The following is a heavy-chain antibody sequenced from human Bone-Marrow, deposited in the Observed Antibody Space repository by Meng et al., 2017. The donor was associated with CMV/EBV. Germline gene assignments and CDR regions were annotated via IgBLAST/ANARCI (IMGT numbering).Heavy chain of an antibody. Sequence: GGSLRLSCAASGFTFSSYAMHWVRQAPGKGLEYVSAITSHGGSTSYAESVKGRFTISRDNSKNTLYLQMGRLRAEDMVVYSCARGLSPDFWSGYQVYGMDIWGQGTTVTVSS. V-gene: IGHV3-64*02. CDR1: GFTFSSYA. CDR2: ITSHGGST. J-gene: IGHJ6*02. CDR3: ARGLSPDFWSGYQVYGMDI. D-gene: IGHD3-3*01.